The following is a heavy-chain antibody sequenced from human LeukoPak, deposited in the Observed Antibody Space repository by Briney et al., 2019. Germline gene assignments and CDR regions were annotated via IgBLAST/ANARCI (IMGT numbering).Heavy chain of an antibody. J-gene: IGHJ4*02. Sequence: GGSLRLSCAASGFTFSSYGIHWVRQAPGKGLEWVAVISYDGSNKYYAGSVKGRFTISRDNSKSTLYLQMNSLRTEDMAVYYCARDRDKFWSGSQVWGQGTLVTVSS. CDR2: ISYDGSNK. CDR3: ARDRDKFWSGSQV. CDR1: GFTFSSYG. V-gene: IGHV3-30*03. D-gene: IGHD3-3*01.